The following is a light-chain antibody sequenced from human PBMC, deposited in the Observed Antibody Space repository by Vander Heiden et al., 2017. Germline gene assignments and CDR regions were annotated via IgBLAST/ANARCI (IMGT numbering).Light chain of an antibody. Sequence: DIQMTQSPSSLSASVGDGVAIFCRASRSISTYLNWYQQKPGKAPKLLIYAASNLQSGVPSRFTGSGSGADFTLIISSLQPEDLATYYCQQSYRTPLTFGGGTKVEIK. CDR3: QQSYRTPLT. J-gene: IGKJ4*01. CDR2: AAS. V-gene: IGKV1-39*01. CDR1: RSISTY.